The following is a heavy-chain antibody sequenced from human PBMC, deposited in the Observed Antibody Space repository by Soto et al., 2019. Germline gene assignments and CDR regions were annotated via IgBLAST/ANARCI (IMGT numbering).Heavy chain of an antibody. D-gene: IGHD3-9*01. CDR1: GFTFSSYA. CDR3: ATSPDGDWLLSEFDY. V-gene: IGHV3-23*01. CDR2: ISGSGGST. J-gene: IGHJ4*02. Sequence: GGSLRLSCAASGFTFSSYAMSWVRQAPGKGLEWVSAISGSGGSTYYADSVKGRFTISRDNSKNTLYLQMNSLRAEDTAVYYCATSPDGDWLLSEFDYWGQGTLVTVSS.